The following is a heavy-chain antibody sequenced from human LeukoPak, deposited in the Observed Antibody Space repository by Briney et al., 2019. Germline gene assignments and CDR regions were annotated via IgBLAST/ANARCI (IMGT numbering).Heavy chain of an antibody. D-gene: IGHD6-13*01. J-gene: IGHJ5*02. CDR2: INPNSGGT. V-gene: IGHV1-2*02. Sequence: GASVKVSRKASGYTFTGYYMHWVRQAPGQGLEWMGWINPNSGGTNYAQKFQGRVTMTRDTSISTDYMELSRLRSDDTAVYYCARQTAAAQNWFDPWGQGTLVTVSS. CDR3: ARQTAAAQNWFDP. CDR1: GYTFTGYY.